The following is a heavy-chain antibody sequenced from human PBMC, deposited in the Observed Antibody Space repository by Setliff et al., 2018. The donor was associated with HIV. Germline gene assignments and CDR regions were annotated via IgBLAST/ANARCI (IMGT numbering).Heavy chain of an antibody. V-gene: IGHV5-51*01. CDR1: GYSFTNYW. CDR3: ARLGPGPMFRTNFDH. J-gene: IGHJ4*02. D-gene: IGHD3-10*01. CDR2: INPGDSET. Sequence: PGESLKISCKGSGYSFTNYWIGWVRQMPGKGLEWMGIINPGDSETRYNPPFQGQVTISADKSITTAYLQWSGLKASDTAIYYCARLGPGPMFRTNFDHWGQGTQVTVSS.